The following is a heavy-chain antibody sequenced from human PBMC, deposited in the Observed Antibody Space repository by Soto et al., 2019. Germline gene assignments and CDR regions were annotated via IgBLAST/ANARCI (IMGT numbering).Heavy chain of an antibody. CDR2: IIPIFGTA. CDR3: ARDQAAAMYYYYGMDV. J-gene: IGHJ6*02. Sequence: QVQLVQSGAEVKKPGSSVKGSCKASGGTFSSYAISWVRQAPGQGLEWMGGIIPIFGTANYAQKFQGRVTITADESTSTAYMELSSLRSEDTAMYYCARDQAAAMYYYYGMDVWGQGTTVTVSS. V-gene: IGHV1-69*01. D-gene: IGHD2-2*01. CDR1: GGTFSSYA.